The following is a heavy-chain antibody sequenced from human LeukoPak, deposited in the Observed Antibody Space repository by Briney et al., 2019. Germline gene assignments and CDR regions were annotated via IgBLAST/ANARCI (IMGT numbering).Heavy chain of an antibody. CDR2: INPNSGGT. J-gene: IGHJ5*02. CDR3: ARQEGRPTYYDFWSGFDNWFDP. Sequence: ASVKVSCKASGYTFTGYYMHWVRQAPGQGLEWMGWINPNSGGTNYAQKFQGRVTMTRDTSISTAYMELSRLRSDDTAVYYCARQEGRPTYYDFWSGFDNWFDPWGQGTLVTVSS. D-gene: IGHD3-3*01. V-gene: IGHV1-2*02. CDR1: GYTFTGYY.